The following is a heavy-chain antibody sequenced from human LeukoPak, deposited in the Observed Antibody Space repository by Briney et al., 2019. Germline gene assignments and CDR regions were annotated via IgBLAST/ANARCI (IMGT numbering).Heavy chain of an antibody. J-gene: IGHJ4*02. Sequence: PSETLSLTCAVYGGSFSGYYWSWIRQPPGKGLEWIGEINHSGSTNYNPSLKSRITISIDTSKNQFSLRLSSVTAADTAVYFCARHCTSATCYPAFDFWGQGILVTVSS. D-gene: IGHD2-2*01. CDR3: ARHCTSATCYPAFDF. V-gene: IGHV4-34*01. CDR2: INHSGST. CDR1: GGSFSGYY.